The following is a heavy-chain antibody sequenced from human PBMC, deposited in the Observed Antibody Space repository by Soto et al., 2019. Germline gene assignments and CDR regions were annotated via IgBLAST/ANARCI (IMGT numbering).Heavy chain of an antibody. J-gene: IGHJ4*02. CDR2: IIPIFGTA. D-gene: IGHD4-4*01. V-gene: IGHV1-69*01. CDR1: GGTFSSYA. Sequence: QVQLVQSGAEVKKPGSSVKVSCKASGGTFSSYAISWVRQAPGQGPEWMGGIIPIFGTANYAQKFQGRVTITADESTSTAYMALSSLRSEDTAVYYCAKRVTALYYFDYWGQGTLVTVSS. CDR3: AKRVTALYYFDY.